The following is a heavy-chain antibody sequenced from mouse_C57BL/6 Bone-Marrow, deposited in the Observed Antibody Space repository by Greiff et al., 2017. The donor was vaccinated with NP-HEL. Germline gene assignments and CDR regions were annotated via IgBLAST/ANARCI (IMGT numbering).Heavy chain of an antibody. J-gene: IGHJ3*01. CDR3: VRRDSTSPEFAY. CDR2: IRSKSSNSAT. D-gene: IGHD3-3*01. CDR1: GFTFTTYA. Sequence: EVQLVESGGGLVQPKGSLKLSCAASGFTFTTYAMHWVRQAPGKGLEWVARIRSKSSNSATYHAVSVKDRFTISRDASQSMLYLQMHNLKSEALAKYYRVRRDSTSPEFAYWGQGTLVTVS. V-gene: IGHV10-3*01.